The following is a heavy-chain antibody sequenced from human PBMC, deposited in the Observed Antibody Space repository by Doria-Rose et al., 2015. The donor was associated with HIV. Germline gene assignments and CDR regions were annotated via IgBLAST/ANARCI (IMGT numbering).Heavy chain of an antibody. V-gene: IGHV3-30-3*02. J-gene: IGHJ6*03. D-gene: IGHD3-22*01. CDR2: ILYDGGNQ. Sequence: EWVSVILYDGGNQHYADSVKGRFTISRDNSKNTLYLQMNSLRAEDTAVYYCAKQQYYYDSSGYYYMDVWGKGTTVTVSS. CDR3: AKQQYYYDSSGYYYMDV.